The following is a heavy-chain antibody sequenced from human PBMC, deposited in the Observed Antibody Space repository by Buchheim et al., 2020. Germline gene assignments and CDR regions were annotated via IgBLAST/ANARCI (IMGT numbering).Heavy chain of an antibody. CDR1: GGSFSGYY. D-gene: IGHD2-15*01. V-gene: IGHV4-34*01. J-gene: IGHJ4*02. Sequence: QVQLQQWGAGLLKPSETLSLTCAVYGGSFSGYYWSWIRQPPGKGLEWIGEINHSGSTNCNPSLKSRVSISVDTSKNQFSLKLSSVTAADTAMYFCARHGRGYYFDYWGQGTL. CDR3: ARHGRGYYFDY. CDR2: INHSGST.